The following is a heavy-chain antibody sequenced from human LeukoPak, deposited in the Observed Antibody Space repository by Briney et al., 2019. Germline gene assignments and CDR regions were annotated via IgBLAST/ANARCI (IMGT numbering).Heavy chain of an antibody. D-gene: IGHD4-17*01. Sequence: GGSLRLSCAASGFTFSDYYMSWIRQAPGKGLEWVSYISSSGSTIYYADSVRGRFTISRDNAKNSLYLQMNSLRAEDTALYYCASVTTVTQGYYYYYMDVWGKGTTVTVSS. CDR3: ASVTTVTQGYYYYYMDV. CDR1: GFTFSDYY. J-gene: IGHJ6*03. V-gene: IGHV3-11*01. CDR2: ISSSGSTI.